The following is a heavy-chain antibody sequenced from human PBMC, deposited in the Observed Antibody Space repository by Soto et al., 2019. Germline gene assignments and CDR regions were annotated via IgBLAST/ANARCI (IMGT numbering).Heavy chain of an antibody. CDR2: IIPIFGTA. CDR1: GGTFSSYA. CDR3: ARTRGLNYGDYYRYFDL. Sequence: GASVKVSCKASGGTFSSYAISWVRQAPGQGLEWMGGIIPIFGTANYAQKFQGRVTITADESTSTAYMELSSLRSEDTAVYYCARTRGLNYGDYYRYFDLWGRGTLVTVSS. V-gene: IGHV1-69*13. J-gene: IGHJ2*01. D-gene: IGHD4-17*01.